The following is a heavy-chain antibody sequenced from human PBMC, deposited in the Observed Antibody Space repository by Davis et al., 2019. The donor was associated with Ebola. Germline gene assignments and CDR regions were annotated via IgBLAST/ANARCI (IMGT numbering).Heavy chain of an antibody. V-gene: IGHV4-59*11. Sequence: SETLSLTCTVSGSSITDHYWSWIRQPPGKGLEWIGHIYSVSTDYNPSLKSRVTITVDTSKTLLSLTLSSVTAADTAVYYCARDRSDTSAFAVWGQGTMVTVSS. D-gene: IGHD3-22*01. CDR1: GSSITDHY. J-gene: IGHJ3*01. CDR3: ARDRSDTSAFAV. CDR2: IYSVST.